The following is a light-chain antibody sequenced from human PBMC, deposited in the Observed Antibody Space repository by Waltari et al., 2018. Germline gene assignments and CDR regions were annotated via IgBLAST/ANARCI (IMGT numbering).Light chain of an antibody. Sequence: QSALTQPASVSGSPGQSITISCTGTSSDIGFYNYVSWYQQHPGKAPQLIIYDVYERPSGVSNRFSGSKSGNPASLTISGLCPEDEADYYCNSYTGSSSWVFGGGTKLTVL. CDR1: SSDIGFYNY. CDR3: NSYTGSSSWV. CDR2: DVY. V-gene: IGLV2-14*03. J-gene: IGLJ3*02.